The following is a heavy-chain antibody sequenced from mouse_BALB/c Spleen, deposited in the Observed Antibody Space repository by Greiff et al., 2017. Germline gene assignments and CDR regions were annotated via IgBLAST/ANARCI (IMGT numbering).Heavy chain of an antibody. V-gene: IGHV1-54*01. CDR1: GYAFTNYL. CDR3: ARRVVTTVVAPYAMDY. J-gene: IGHJ4*01. D-gene: IGHD1-1*01. Sequence: VKLQESGAELVRPGTSVKVSCKASGYAFTNYLIEWVKQRPGQGLEWIGVINPGSGGTNYNEKFKGKATLTADKSSSTAYMQLSSLTSDDSAVYFCARRVVTTVVAPYAMDYWGQGTSVTVSS. CDR2: INPGSGGT.